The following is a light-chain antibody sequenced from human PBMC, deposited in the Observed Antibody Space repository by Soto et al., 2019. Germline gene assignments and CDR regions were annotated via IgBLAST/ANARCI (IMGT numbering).Light chain of an antibody. J-gene: IGKJ4*01. V-gene: IGKV3-11*01. CDR1: QSISNF. CDR2: DAS. Sequence: EIVLTQSPATLSLSPVERATLSCRASQSISNFLAWYQQKPGQAPRLLIYDASKRATDIPDRFIGSGSGTDFTLTISSLEPEDFAVYYCQQFSSYPLTFGGGTKVDIK. CDR3: QQFSSYPLT.